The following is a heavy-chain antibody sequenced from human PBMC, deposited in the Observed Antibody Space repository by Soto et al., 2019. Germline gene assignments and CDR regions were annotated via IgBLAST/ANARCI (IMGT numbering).Heavy chain of an antibody. D-gene: IGHD3-9*01. V-gene: IGHV3-48*01. J-gene: IGHJ5*02. CDR1: GFTFSSYS. Sequence: EVQLVESGGGLVQPGGSLRLSCAASGFTFSSYSMNWVRQAPGKGLEWVSYISSSSSTIYYADSVKGRFTISRDNAKNSLYLQMNSLRAADTAVYYCARDSMTGLNWFDPWGQGTLVTVSS. CDR3: ARDSMTGLNWFDP. CDR2: ISSSSSTI.